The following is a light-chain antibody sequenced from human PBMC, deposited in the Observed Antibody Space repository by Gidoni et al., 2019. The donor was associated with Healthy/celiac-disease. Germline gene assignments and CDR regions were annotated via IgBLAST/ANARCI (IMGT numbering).Light chain of an antibody. J-gene: IGKJ4*01. V-gene: IGKV1-39*01. CDR1: QSISSY. CDR3: QQSYSTLT. Sequence: DIQMTQSPSSLSASVGDRVTITCRASQSISSYLNWYQQKPGKAPKLLIYAASSLQSGVPSRFSGSGSGTDFTLTISSLQPEDFATYCWQQSYSTLTFGGGTKVEIK. CDR2: AAS.